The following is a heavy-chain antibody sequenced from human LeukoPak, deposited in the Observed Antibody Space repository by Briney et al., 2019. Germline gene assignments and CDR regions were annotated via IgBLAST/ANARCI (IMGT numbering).Heavy chain of an antibody. J-gene: IGHJ2*01. CDR2: ISTSGST. V-gene: IGHV4-4*07. CDR1: GDSISRYY. CDR3: ATGDWYFNL. Sequence: SETLSLTCTVSGDSISRYYWNWIRQPAGKGLEWIGRISTSGSTDYNPSLKSRVTMSVDTSKNQFSLKLTSVTAADTAVYYCATGDWYFNLWGRGTLVTVSS.